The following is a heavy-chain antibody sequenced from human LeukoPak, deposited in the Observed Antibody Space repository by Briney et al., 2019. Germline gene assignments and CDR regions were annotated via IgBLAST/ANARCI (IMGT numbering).Heavy chain of an antibody. Sequence: SETLSLTCTVSGGSISSYYWSWIRQPPGKGLEWIGYIYYSGSTNYNPSLKSRVTISVDTSKNQFSLKLSSVTAADTAVYYCASYLGTFDYWGQGTLVTVSS. CDR2: IYYSGST. D-gene: IGHD1-1*01. J-gene: IGHJ4*02. V-gene: IGHV4-59*08. CDR1: GGSISSYY. CDR3: ASYLGTFDY.